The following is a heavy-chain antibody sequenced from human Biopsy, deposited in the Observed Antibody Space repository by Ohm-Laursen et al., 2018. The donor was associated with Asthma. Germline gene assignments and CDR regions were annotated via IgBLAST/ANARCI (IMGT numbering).Heavy chain of an antibody. Sequence: GSSVKVSCNTPGGTFSNFAISWVRQAPGQGLEWLGGIMPVFGTTNYAQKFQGRVTITADESTSTAYMEVTSLRSEDTAIYYCARCQVGYSSGWSLLLKKIYYSGMDVWGQGTAVTVSS. CDR1: GGTFSNFA. V-gene: IGHV1-69*01. CDR3: ARCQVGYSSGWSLLLKKIYYSGMDV. D-gene: IGHD6-19*01. J-gene: IGHJ6*02. CDR2: IMPVFGTT.